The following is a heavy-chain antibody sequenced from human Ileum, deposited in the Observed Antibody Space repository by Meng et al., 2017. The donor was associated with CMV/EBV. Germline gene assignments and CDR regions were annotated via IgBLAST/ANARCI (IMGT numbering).Heavy chain of an antibody. CDR2: VNHIGGT. V-gene: IGHV4-34*02. D-gene: IGHD5-24*01. CDR1: GSSFGGFY. J-gene: IGHJ5*02. CDR3: ARKRDLGPDLSWLDP. Sequence: QVQLKQWGAGLLKPSEPLSLTCAVYGSSFGGFYWTWIRQTPGKGLEWIGEVNHIGGTNYNPSLKSRVTISVDTSKKEFSLKLNSVTAADTAVYYCARKRDLGPDLSWLDPWGQGSLVTVSS.